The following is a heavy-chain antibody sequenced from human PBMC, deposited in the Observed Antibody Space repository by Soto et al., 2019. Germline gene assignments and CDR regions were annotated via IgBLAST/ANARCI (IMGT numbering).Heavy chain of an antibody. CDR3: ARDSYGDDDHYFDY. V-gene: IGHV4-59*12. Sequence: SETLSLTCTVSGAFISSYYWSWIRQPPGKGLEWLGYIYYSESTNYNPPLKSRVTISEDTSKNQCSLKLSSVTAADTAVYYRARDSYGDDDHYFDYWGQGTLVTVSS. CDR1: GAFISSYY. J-gene: IGHJ4*02. D-gene: IGHD4-17*01. CDR2: IYYSEST.